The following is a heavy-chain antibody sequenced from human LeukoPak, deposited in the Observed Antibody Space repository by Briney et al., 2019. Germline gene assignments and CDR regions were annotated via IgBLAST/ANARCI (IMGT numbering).Heavy chain of an antibody. CDR1: GGSISSYY. D-gene: IGHD3-22*01. CDR3: ARDAEYYDSSGYYFSPGAFDI. CDR2: IYYSGST. J-gene: IGHJ3*02. V-gene: IGHV4-59*12. Sequence: SETLSLTCTVSGGSISSYYWSWIRQPPGKGLEWIGYIYYSGSTNYNPSLKSRVTISVDTSKNQFSLKLSSVTAADTAVYYCARDAEYYDSSGYYFSPGAFDIWGQGTMVTVSS.